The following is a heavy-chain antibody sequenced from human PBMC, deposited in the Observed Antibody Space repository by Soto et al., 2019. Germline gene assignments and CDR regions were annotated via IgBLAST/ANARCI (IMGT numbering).Heavy chain of an antibody. V-gene: IGHV4-30-4*01. CDR3: ATLGTSATGLYDFDY. Sequence: QVQLQASGPGLVKPSQTLSLTCTVSGGSISSGNYYWSWIRQPPGKGLEWIGFISYSGSTYYNASLQCLVTISVDTSKNQFALKLHSVTAAHTDVYYCATLGTSATGLYDFDYWGQGTLVTFSS. D-gene: IGHD1-7*01. CDR2: ISYSGST. J-gene: IGHJ4*01. CDR1: GGSISSGNYY.